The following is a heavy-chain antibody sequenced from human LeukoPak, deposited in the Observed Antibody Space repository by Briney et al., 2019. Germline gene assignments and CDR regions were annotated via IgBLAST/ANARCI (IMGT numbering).Heavy chain of an antibody. J-gene: IGHJ4*02. D-gene: IGHD6-19*01. CDR3: AKSYSSGWPTPFDY. CDR1: GFTFSSYG. V-gene: IGHV3-30*18. Sequence: PGRSLRLSCAASGFTFSSYGMHWVCQAPGKGLEWVAVISYDGSNKYYADSVKGRFTISRDNSKNTLYLQMNSLRAEDTAVYYCAKSYSSGWPTPFDYWGQGTLVTVSS. CDR2: ISYDGSNK.